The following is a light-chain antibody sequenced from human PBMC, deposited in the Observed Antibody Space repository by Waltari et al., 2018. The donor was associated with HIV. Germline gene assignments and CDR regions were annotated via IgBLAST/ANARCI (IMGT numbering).Light chain of an antibody. J-gene: IGLJ3*02. CDR3: YSTYSSGVSWV. CDR1: PLPQKF. Sequence: SYELTQPPSVSVSPGQTARITCSGDPLPQKFVYWYQQKSGQAPVLVIYEDTKRPSGISETFSGSSSGTVATLTITGAQVEHEADYYCYSTYSSGVSWVFGGGTKLTVL. CDR2: EDT. V-gene: IGLV3-10*01.